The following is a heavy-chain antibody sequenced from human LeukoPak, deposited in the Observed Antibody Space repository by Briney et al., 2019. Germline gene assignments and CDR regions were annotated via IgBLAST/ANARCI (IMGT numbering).Heavy chain of an antibody. Sequence: SETLSLTCTVSGGSISSYYWSWIRQPAGKGLVWIGRIYTSGSTNYNPSLKSRVTMSVDTSKNQFSLKLSSVTAADTAVYYCARMHISFGLRDAFDIWGQGTMVTVSS. V-gene: IGHV4-4*07. D-gene: IGHD3-10*01. CDR2: IYTSGST. CDR3: ARMHISFGLRDAFDI. CDR1: GGSISSYY. J-gene: IGHJ3*02.